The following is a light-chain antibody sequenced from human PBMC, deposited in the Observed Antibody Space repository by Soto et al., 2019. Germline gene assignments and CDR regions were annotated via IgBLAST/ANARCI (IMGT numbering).Light chain of an antibody. CDR2: DVS. V-gene: IGLV2-14*01. J-gene: IGLJ1*01. Sequence: ALTQPASVSGSPGQSITISCTGTSSDVGDYNYVSWYQHHPGKAPKLMTYDVSNRPSGVSNRFSGSKSGNTASLTISGLQAEDEDDYYCSSYTSSSTYVFGTGTKLTVL. CDR1: SSDVGDYNY. CDR3: SSYTSSSTYV.